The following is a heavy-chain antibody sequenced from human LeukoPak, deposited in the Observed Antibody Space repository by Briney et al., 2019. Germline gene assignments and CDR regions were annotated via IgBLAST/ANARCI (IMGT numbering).Heavy chain of an antibody. V-gene: IGHV4-39*01. D-gene: IGHD6-19*01. CDR1: GGSISSSSYY. J-gene: IGHJ4*02. CDR2: IYYSGST. CDR3: APHSSGWYGAFGY. Sequence: PSETLSLTCTVSGGSISSSSYYWGWIRQPPGKGLEWIGSIYYSGSTYYDPSLKSRVTISVDTSKNQSSLKLSSVTAADTAVYYCAPHSSGWYGAFGYWGQGTLVTVSS.